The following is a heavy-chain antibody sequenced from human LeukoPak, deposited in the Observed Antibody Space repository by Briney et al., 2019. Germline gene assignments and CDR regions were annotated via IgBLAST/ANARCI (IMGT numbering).Heavy chain of an antibody. Sequence: SETLSLTCTVSGGSISSSPYYWGWVRQPPGKGLEGIGSIYYTGSPYHNPSLKRRVTISVDTSKDQFSLKLSSVTAADTAVYYCARGIADPYSFDSWGQGTLVTVSS. CDR2: IYYTGSP. D-gene: IGHD6-13*01. CDR1: GGSISSSPYY. CDR3: ARGIADPYSFDS. J-gene: IGHJ4*02. V-gene: IGHV4-39*01.